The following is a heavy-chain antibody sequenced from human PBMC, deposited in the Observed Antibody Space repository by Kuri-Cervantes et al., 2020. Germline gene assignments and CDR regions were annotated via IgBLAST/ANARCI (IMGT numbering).Heavy chain of an antibody. CDR3: ARIAAATIIGGYYYYGMDV. Sequence: SQTLSLTCAVSGYSISSGYYWGWIRQPPGKGLEWIGEINHSGSTNYNPSLKSRVTISVDTSKNQFSLKLSSVTAADTAVYYCARIAAATIIGGYYYYGMDVWGQGTTVTVSS. D-gene: IGHD6-13*01. J-gene: IGHJ6*02. CDR2: INHSGST. V-gene: IGHV4-38-2*01. CDR1: GYSISSGYY.